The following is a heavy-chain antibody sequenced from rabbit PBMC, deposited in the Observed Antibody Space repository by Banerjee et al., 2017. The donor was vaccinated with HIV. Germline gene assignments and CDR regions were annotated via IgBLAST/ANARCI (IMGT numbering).Heavy chain of an antibody. V-gene: IGHV1S45*01. CDR1: GFSFTNKYV. J-gene: IGHJ4*01. CDR3: ARGWITMTMNL. CDR2: INTSSGNT. Sequence: QEQLEESGGDLVKPEGSLTLTCTASGFSFTNKYVMCWVRQAPGKGLQWIACINTSSGNTVYANWAKGRFTISKTSSTTVTLQMTSLTAADTATYFCARGWITMTMNLWGQGTLVTVS. D-gene: IGHD2-1*01.